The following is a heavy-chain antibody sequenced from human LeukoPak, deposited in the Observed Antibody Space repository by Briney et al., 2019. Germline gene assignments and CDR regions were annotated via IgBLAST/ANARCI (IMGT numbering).Heavy chain of an antibody. V-gene: IGHV1-8*01. J-gene: IGHJ4*02. CDR2: MNPNSGNT. CDR1: GYTFTSSD. D-gene: IGHD5-12*01. CDR3: ARGVVATMVDY. Sequence: ASVKVSCKASGYTFTSSDINWVRQATGQGLEWMGWMNPNSGNTGYAQKFQGRVTTTRNTSISTAYMELSSLRSEDTAVYYCARGVVATMVDYWGQGTLVTVSS.